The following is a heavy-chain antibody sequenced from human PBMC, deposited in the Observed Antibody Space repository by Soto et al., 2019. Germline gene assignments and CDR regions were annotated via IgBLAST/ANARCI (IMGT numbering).Heavy chain of an antibody. Sequence: GASVKVSCKASGGTFSSYAISWVRQAPGQGLEWMGGIIPIFGTANYAQKFQGRVTITADESTSTAYMELSSPRSEDTAVYYCASVGDSSGYYLNWFDPWGQGTLVTVSS. CDR3: ASVGDSSGYYLNWFDP. CDR2: IIPIFGTA. D-gene: IGHD3-22*01. V-gene: IGHV1-69*13. J-gene: IGHJ5*02. CDR1: GGTFSSYA.